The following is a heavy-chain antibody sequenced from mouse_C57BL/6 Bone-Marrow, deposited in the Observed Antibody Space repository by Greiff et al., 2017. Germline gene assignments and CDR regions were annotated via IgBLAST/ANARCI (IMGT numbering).Heavy chain of an antibody. D-gene: IGHD3-2*02. V-gene: IGHV1-26*01. J-gene: IGHJ3*01. Sequence: VQLQQSGPELVKPGASVKISCKASGYTFTDYYMNWVKQSHGKSLEWIGDINPNNGGTSYNQKFKGKATLTVDKSSSTAYMELRSLTSEDSAVYYCARAAQATLFAYWGQGTLVTVSA. CDR1: GYTFTDYY. CDR3: ARAAQATLFAY. CDR2: INPNNGGT.